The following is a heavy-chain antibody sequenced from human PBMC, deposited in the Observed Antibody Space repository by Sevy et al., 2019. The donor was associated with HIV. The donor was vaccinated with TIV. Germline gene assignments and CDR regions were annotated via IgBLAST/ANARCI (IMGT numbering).Heavy chain of an antibody. Sequence: SETLSLTCTVSGGSISSYYWSWIRQPAGKGLEWIGRIYTSGSTNYNPSLKSRVTMSVDTSKNQFSLKLSSVTAADTAVYYCASGGYSSSSEWYYYDGMDVWGQGTTVTVSS. CDR1: GGSISSYY. CDR2: IYTSGST. D-gene: IGHD6-6*01. V-gene: IGHV4-4*07. J-gene: IGHJ6*02. CDR3: ASGGYSSSSEWYYYDGMDV.